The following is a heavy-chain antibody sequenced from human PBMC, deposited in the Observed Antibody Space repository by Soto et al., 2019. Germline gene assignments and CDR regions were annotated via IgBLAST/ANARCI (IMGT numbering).Heavy chain of an antibody. J-gene: IGHJ4*02. D-gene: IGHD4-4*01. V-gene: IGHV1-46*01. CDR3: SRRAYKYCNLVYYYDY. CDR1: GYTFTDYY. Sequence: QVQLVQSGAEVKKPGASVKVSCKASGYTFTDYYLHWVRQAPGQGLEWMGVINPSGGTISYSQRFQGRVTMTRDTSTRTVYMEVSSLRSEVTGLYFCSRRAYKYCNLVYYYDYWGQGTRVTVSS. CDR2: INPSGGTI.